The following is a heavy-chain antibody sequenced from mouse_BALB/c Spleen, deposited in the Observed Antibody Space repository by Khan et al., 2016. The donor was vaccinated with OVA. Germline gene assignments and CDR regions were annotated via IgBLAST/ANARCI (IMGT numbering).Heavy chain of an antibody. CDR3: ARITYYVGSY. J-gene: IGHJ3*01. CDR2: IDPANGYT. Sequence: VQLKESGAELVKPGASVKLSCTTSGFTIKDTYIHWVKQRPEQGLVWIGRIDPANGYTKFDPRFRGKATITTDTSSNTAYMQLSSLTSEDTAVYYCARITYYVGSYGGQGTLVTVSS. CDR1: GFTIKDTY. D-gene: IGHD1-1*01. V-gene: IGHV14-3*02.